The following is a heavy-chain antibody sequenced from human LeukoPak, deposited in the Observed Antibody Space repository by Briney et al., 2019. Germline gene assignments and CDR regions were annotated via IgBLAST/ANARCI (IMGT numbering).Heavy chain of an antibody. CDR2: ITSDSSYI. V-gene: IGHV3-21*01. J-gene: IGHJ4*02. Sequence: GGSLRLSCAASGFTFSSYSMNWVRQAPGKGLEWVSSITSDSSYIYYADSLKGRFTISRDNAKKSLYLQMNSLRAEDTAVYYCARDGHEKGAPWDYWGQGTLVTVSS. D-gene: IGHD1-26*01. CDR3: ARDGHEKGAPWDY. CDR1: GFTFSSYS.